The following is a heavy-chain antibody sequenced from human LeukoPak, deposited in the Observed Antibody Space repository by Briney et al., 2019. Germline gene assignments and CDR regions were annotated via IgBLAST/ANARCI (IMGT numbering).Heavy chain of an antibody. J-gene: IGHJ4*02. CDR2: MNPNSGGT. V-gene: IGHV1-18*01. CDR3: AREESIGRYQFLHDS. Sequence: ASVKVSCKASGYTFTNYAISWVRQAPGQGLEWMGWMNPNSGGTDYAQKFQGRVTMTTDTSTSTAYMELRSLTSDDTAVYYCAREESIGRYQFLHDSWGQGTLVTVSS. D-gene: IGHD1-26*01. CDR1: GYTFTNYA.